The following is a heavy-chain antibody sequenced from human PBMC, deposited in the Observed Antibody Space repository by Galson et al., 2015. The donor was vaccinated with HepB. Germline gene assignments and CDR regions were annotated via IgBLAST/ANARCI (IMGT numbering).Heavy chain of an antibody. CDR1: GFTFSSYA. V-gene: IGHV3-23*01. D-gene: IGHD6-13*01. Sequence: SLRLSCAASGFTFSSYAMSWVRQAPGKGLEWVSAISGSGGSTYYADSVKGRFTISRDNSKNTLYLQMNSLRAEDTAVYYCAKSSSRPSGFDYWGQGTLVTVSS. J-gene: IGHJ4*02. CDR3: AKSSSRPSGFDY. CDR2: ISGSGGST.